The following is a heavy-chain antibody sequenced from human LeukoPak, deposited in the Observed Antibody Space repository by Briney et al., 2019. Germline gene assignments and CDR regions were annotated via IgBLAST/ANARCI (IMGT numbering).Heavy chain of an antibody. CDR2: ISGDGDNT. CDR1: GFTFDDYA. Sequence: GGSLRLSCAASGFTFDDYAMHWVRQAPGKGLDWVSLISGDGDNTYYADSVKGRFTISRDNSKNFLYLQMNSLRTEDTALYYCAKDVSESGDAFDIWGRGTMVTVSS. CDR3: AKDVSESGDAFDI. D-gene: IGHD3-3*01. J-gene: IGHJ3*02. V-gene: IGHV3-43*02.